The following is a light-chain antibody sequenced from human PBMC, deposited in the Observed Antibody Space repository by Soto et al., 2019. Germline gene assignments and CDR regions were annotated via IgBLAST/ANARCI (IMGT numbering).Light chain of an antibody. CDR3: QPTFRVPTT. Sequence: DIQMTQSPSSLSASVGDSVTITCRASQSVATYLNWYQQKSGRAPKLLICAASTLQSGVPSRFSGSGSGVDFNLNVRNLQTGDFANYYCQPTFRVPTTFGGRDQGGAQT. V-gene: IGKV1-39*01. CDR2: AAS. CDR1: QSVATY. J-gene: IGKJ4*01.